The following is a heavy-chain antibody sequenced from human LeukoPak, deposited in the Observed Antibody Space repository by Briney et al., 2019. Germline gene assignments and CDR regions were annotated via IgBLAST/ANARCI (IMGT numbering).Heavy chain of an antibody. CDR3: ATHSSSWTLGMDV. J-gene: IGHJ6*02. Sequence: GGSLRLSCAASGFTFSSYEMNWVRQAPGKGLEWVSYISSSGSTIYCADSVKGRFTISRDNAKNSPYLQMNSLRAEDTAVYYCATHSSSWTLGMDVWGQGTTVTVSS. D-gene: IGHD6-13*01. CDR2: ISSSGSTI. V-gene: IGHV3-48*03. CDR1: GFTFSSYE.